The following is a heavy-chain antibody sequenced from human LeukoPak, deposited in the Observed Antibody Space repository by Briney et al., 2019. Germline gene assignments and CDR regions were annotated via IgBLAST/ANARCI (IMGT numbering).Heavy chain of an antibody. CDR2: VDPEDGET. J-gene: IGHJ4*02. D-gene: IGHD3-22*01. CDR1: GYTFTDYY. Sequence: GASVKVSCKASGYTFTDYYMHWVQQAPGKGLEWMGRVDPEDGETIYAEKFQGRVTITADTSTDTAYMELSSLRSEDTAVYYCARAQYYYDSSGYLDYWGQGTLVTVSS. CDR3: ARAQYYYDSSGYLDY. V-gene: IGHV1-69-2*01.